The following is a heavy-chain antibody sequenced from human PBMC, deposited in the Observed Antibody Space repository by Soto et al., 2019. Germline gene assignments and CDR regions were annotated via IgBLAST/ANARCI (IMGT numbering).Heavy chain of an antibody. D-gene: IGHD3-22*01. CDR1: GGSIISGDYY. Sequence: PSETLSLTCTVSGGSIISGDYYWIWIRQPPGKGLEWIGYIYYSGSTYYNPSLKSRVTISVDTSKNQFSLKLSSVTAADTAVYYCARADYYDSSGPLFDYWGQGTLVTVSS. CDR3: ARADYYDSSGPLFDY. CDR2: IYYSGST. J-gene: IGHJ4*02. V-gene: IGHV4-30-4*01.